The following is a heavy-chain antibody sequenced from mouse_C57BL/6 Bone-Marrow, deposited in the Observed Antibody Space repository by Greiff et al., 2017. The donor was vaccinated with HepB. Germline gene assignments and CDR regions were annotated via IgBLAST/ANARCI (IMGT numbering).Heavy chain of an antibody. J-gene: IGHJ4*01. D-gene: IGHD1-1*01. Sequence: EVLVVESGGGLVKPGGSLKLSCAASGFTFSDYGMPWVRQAPEKGLEWVAYISSGSSTIYYADTVKGRFTISRDNAKNTLFLQMTSLRSEDTAIYYCESPSITTVPAKGCWGQAASVTVAS. CDR2: ISSGSSTI. V-gene: IGHV5-17*01. CDR1: GFTFSDYG. CDR3: ESPSITTVPAKGC.